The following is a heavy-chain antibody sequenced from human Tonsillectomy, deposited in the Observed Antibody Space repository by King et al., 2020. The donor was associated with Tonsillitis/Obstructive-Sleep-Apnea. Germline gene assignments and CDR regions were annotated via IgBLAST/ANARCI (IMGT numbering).Heavy chain of an antibody. V-gene: IGHV1-58*01. Sequence: QLVQSGPEVKKPGTSVKVSCKASGFTFTSSAVQWVRQARGQRLEWIGWIVVGSGNTNYAQKFQERVTITRDMSTSTAYMELSSLRSEDTAVYYCAADPLGSGSSLDYWGQGTLVTVSS. CDR3: AADPLGSGSSLDY. CDR1: GFTFTSSA. D-gene: IGHD3-10*01. J-gene: IGHJ4*02. CDR2: IVVGSGNT.